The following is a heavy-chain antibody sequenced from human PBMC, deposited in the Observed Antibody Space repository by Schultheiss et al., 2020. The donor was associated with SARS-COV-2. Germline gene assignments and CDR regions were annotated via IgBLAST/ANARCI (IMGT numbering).Heavy chain of an antibody. Sequence: SVKVSCKASGGTFSSYAISWVRQAPGQGLEWMGGIIPIFGTANYAQKFQGRVTITADKSTSTAYMELSSLRSEDTAVYYCARRRSLEWLLYAFDPWGQGTLVTVSS. CDR3: ARRRSLEWLLYAFDP. V-gene: IGHV1-69*06. CDR1: GGTFSSYA. D-gene: IGHD3-3*01. CDR2: IIPIFGTA. J-gene: IGHJ5*02.